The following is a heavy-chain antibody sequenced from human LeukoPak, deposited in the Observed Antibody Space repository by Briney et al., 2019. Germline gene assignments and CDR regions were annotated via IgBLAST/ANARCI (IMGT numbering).Heavy chain of an antibody. Sequence: PGGSLRLSCAASGFTFSSYEMNWVRQAPGKGLEWVSYISSSGSTIYYADSVEGRFTISRDNAKNSLYLQMNSLRAEDTAVYYCARGEVSSGWYGGRASDDYYGMDVWGKGTTVTVSS. D-gene: IGHD6-19*01. J-gene: IGHJ6*04. V-gene: IGHV3-48*03. CDR3: ARGEVSSGWYGGRASDDYYGMDV. CDR2: ISSSGSTI. CDR1: GFTFSSYE.